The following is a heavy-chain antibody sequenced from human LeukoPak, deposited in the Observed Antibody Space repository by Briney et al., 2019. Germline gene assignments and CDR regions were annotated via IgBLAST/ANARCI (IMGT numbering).Heavy chain of an antibody. J-gene: IGHJ4*02. CDR1: GGSISSSSYY. D-gene: IGHD3-10*01. CDR3: ARERITMVRGVIGYFDY. CDR2: IYYSGST. V-gene: IGHV4-39*07. Sequence: SETLSLTCTVSGGSISSSSYYWGWIRQPPGKGLEWIGSIYYSGSTYYNPSLKSRVTISVDTSKNQFSLKLSSVTAADTAVYYCARERITMVRGVIGYFDYWGQGTLVTVSS.